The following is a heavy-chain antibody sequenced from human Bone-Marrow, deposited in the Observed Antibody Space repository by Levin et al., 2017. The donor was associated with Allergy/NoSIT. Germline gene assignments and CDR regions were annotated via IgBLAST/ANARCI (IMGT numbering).Heavy chain of an antibody. CDR3: ARDGDSSGWFYFDY. Sequence: GGSLRLSCAASGFTFSNYEMNCVRQAPGKGVEWVSYISSSGNTIYYADSVKGRFTISRDNAKNSLYLQMSSLRAEDTAVYYCARDGDSSGWFYFDYWGQGTLVTVSS. J-gene: IGHJ4*02. CDR1: GFTFSNYE. D-gene: IGHD6-19*01. CDR2: ISSSGNTI. V-gene: IGHV3-48*03.